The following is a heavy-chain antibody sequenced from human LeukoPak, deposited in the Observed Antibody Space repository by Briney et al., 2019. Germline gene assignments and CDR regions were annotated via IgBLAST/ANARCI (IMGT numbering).Heavy chain of an antibody. CDR3: ARQGRDGRFANY. V-gene: IGHV4-39*01. CDR2: IYYSGST. CDR1: GGSISSSSYY. Sequence: PSETLSLTCTVSGGSISSSSYYWGWIRQPPGKGLEWIGTIYYSGSTYYNPSLKSRVTISVDTSKNQFSLELSSVTAADMAVYYCARQGRDGRFANYWGQGTLVTVSS. J-gene: IGHJ4*02. D-gene: IGHD5-24*01.